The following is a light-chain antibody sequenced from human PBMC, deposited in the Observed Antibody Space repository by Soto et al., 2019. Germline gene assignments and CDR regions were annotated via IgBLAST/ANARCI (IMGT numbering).Light chain of an antibody. CDR1: QSISSW. J-gene: IGKJ4*01. V-gene: IGKV1-5*03. CDR3: QQYNSYPLT. CDR2: KAS. Sequence: DIPMTQSPSTLSASVGDRVTITCRASQSISSWLAWYQQKPGKAPNLLIYKASSLKSGVPSRFSGSGSGTEFTLTISSLQPDDFATYYCQQYNSYPLTFGGGTKVEIK.